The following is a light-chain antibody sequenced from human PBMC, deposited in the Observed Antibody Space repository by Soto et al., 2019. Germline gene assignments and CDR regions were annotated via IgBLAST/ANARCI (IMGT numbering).Light chain of an antibody. CDR3: QQRSQWPWT. Sequence: EIVLTQSPATLSLSPGERAILSCRASQSGPIDLAWYQQKPGQAPRLLIFDASKRATGIPGRFSGDGSVTDFTLTINSPEPGDCAIYYCQQRSQWPWTFGQGTKVEIK. CDR1: QSGPID. CDR2: DAS. J-gene: IGKJ1*01. V-gene: IGKV3-11*01.